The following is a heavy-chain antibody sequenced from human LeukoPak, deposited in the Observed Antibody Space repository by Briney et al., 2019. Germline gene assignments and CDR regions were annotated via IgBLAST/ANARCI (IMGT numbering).Heavy chain of an antibody. V-gene: IGHV3-66*01. J-gene: IGHJ4*02. CDR2: IYRDGGT. D-gene: IGHD6-6*01. CDR1: GFTVSSTY. CDR3: ASLYSSSSDY. Sequence: GGSLRLSCAASGFTVSSTYMSWVRQAPGKGLEWVSAIYRDGGTNYADSVRGRFTISRDNSKNTLYLQMSSLRAEDTAVYYCASLYSSSSDYWGQGTLVTVPS.